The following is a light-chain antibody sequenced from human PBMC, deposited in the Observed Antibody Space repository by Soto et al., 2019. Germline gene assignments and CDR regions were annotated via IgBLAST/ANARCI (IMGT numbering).Light chain of an antibody. V-gene: IGKV3-15*01. CDR1: QGIGST. J-gene: IGKJ4*01. CDR3: QHYANWTLT. Sequence: EIVMTQSPATLSVSPGEVSTLSCRASQGIGSTLAWYQQKPGKTPRLLIYGASTRATGVPARLSGSASGTELTLTITSLQPEDFAVYYCQHYANWTLTFGGGAKVDIK. CDR2: GAS.